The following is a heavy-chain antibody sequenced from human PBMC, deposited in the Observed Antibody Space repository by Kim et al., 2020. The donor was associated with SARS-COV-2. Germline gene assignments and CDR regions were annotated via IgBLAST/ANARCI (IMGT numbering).Heavy chain of an antibody. V-gene: IGHV4-59*01. CDR1: GGSISSYY. CDR2: IYYSGSS. CDR3: ARGSAAGATLFY. J-gene: IGHJ4*02. D-gene: IGHD6-13*01. Sequence: SETLSLTCTVSGGSISSYYWSRIRQPPGKGLEWIGYIYYSGSSNYNPSLKSRVTISVDTSKNQFSLKLSSVTAADTAVYYCARGSAAGATLFYWGQGTLVTVSS.